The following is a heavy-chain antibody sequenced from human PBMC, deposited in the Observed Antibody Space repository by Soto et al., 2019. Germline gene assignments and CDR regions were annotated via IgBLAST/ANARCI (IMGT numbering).Heavy chain of an antibody. CDR2: ITYDGSFQ. CDR1: GFNFDNYG. V-gene: IGHV3-30*18. Sequence: PVGSLRLSCQASGFNFDNYGMHWVRQAPGKGLEWVAVITYDGSFQYYADSVKGRFTISRDNSKNTLSLHLNTLKPEDTAVYHCAKDRVGGTFYTPLGFWGQGTLVTVSS. D-gene: IGHD1-7*01. CDR3: AKDRVGGTFYTPLGF. J-gene: IGHJ4*02.